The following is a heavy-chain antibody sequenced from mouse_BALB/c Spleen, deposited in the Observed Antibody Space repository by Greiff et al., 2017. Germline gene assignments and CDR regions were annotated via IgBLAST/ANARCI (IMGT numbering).Heavy chain of an antibody. CDR3: ARRDEYYAMDY. V-gene: IGHV5-6-5*01. J-gene: IGHJ4*01. CDR2: ISSGGST. Sequence: EVKVVESGGGLVKPGGSLKLSCAASGFTFSSYAMSWVRQTPEKRLEWVASISSGGSTYYPDSVKGRFTISRDNARNILYLQMSSLRSEDTAMYYCARRDEYYAMDYWGQGTSVTVSS. CDR1: GFTFSSYA.